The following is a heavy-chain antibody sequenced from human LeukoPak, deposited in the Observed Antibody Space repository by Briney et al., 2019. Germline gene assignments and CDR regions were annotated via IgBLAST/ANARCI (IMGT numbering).Heavy chain of an antibody. J-gene: IGHJ5*02. V-gene: IGHV4-31*03. D-gene: IGHD6-6*01. CDR2: IYYSGST. Sequence: SETLSLTCTVSGGSISSGGYYWSWNRQHPGKGLEWIGYIYYSGSTYYNPSLKSRVTISVDTSKNQFSLKLSSVTAADTAVYYCAREGAVYRWFDPWGQGTLVTVSS. CDR1: GGSISSGGYY. CDR3: AREGAVYRWFDP.